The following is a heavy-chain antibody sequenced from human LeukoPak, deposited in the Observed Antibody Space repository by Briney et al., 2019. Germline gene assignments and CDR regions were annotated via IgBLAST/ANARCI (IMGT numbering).Heavy chain of an antibody. CDR1: GFTFTNYA. D-gene: IGHD6-13*01. CDR2: IKQDGSEK. J-gene: IGHJ4*02. Sequence: GGSLRLSCSASGFTFTNYAIHWVRQAPGKGLEWVANIKQDGSEKYYVDSVKGRFTISRDNAKNSLYLQMNSLRAEDTAVYYCASRAGYTGSWSAFDYWGQGTLVTVSS. CDR3: ASRAGYTGSWSAFDY. V-gene: IGHV3-7*05.